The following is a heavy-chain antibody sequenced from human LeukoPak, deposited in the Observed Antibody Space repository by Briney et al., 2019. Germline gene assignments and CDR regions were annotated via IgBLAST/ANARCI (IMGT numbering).Heavy chain of an antibody. CDR2: INHSGST. CDR1: GGSINSNTYY. CDR3: ARGSAMLTR. Sequence: SETLSLTCTVSGGSINSNTYYWGWIRQPPGKGPEWIGEINHSGSTNYNPSLKSRVTISVDTSKNQFSLKLSSVTAADTAVYYCARGSAMLTRWGQGTLVTVSS. J-gene: IGHJ4*02. V-gene: IGHV4-39*07. D-gene: IGHD5-18*01.